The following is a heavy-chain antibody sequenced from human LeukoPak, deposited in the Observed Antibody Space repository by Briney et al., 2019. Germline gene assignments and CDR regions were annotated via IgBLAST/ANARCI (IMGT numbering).Heavy chain of an antibody. D-gene: IGHD3-22*01. Sequence: SETLSLTCTVSGYSISSGYYWGWIRQPPGKGLEWIGSIYHSGSTYYNPSLKSRVTISVDTSKNQFSLKLSSVTAADTAVYYCAGRDSSGYYYGPIFDYWGQGTLVTVSS. CDR2: IYHSGST. CDR1: GYSISSGYY. CDR3: AGRDSSGYYYGPIFDY. V-gene: IGHV4-38-2*02. J-gene: IGHJ4*02.